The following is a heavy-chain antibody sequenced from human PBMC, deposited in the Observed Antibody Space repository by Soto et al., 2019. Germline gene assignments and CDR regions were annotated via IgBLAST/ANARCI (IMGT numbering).Heavy chain of an antibody. CDR3: ARNYFDSGGGFDY. Sequence: ASVKVSCKTSGYRFISYGIGWVRQAPGQGLEWVGWISADTGNTNFGQNYQGRVTMTTDTSRSTAYLELRSLRAEDTAVYYCARNYFDSGGGFDYWGQGTLVTVSS. CDR2: ISADTGNT. V-gene: IGHV1-18*01. D-gene: IGHD3-22*01. J-gene: IGHJ4*02. CDR1: GYRFISYG.